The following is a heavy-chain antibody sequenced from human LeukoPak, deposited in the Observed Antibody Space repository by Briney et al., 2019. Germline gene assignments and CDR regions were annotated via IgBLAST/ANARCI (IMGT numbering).Heavy chain of an antibody. J-gene: IGHJ4*02. D-gene: IGHD1-26*01. CDR2: ISGSGSSI. CDR3: ARRSGSYQADFDY. V-gene: IGHV3-11*01. Sequence: GGSLRLSCAASGFTFSDDYMSWLRQAPGKGLEWVSYISGSGSSIYYADSVKGRFTISRDNAKSSLDLQMNSLGAEDTAVYYCARRSGSYQADFDYWGQGTLVTVSS. CDR1: GFTFSDDY.